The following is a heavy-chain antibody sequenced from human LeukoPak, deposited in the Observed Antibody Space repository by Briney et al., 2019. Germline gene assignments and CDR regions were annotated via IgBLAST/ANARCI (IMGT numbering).Heavy chain of an antibody. J-gene: IGHJ4*02. D-gene: IGHD2/OR15-2a*01. Sequence: SVKVSCKASGGTFSSYAISWVRQAPGQGLEWMGGIIPIFGTANYAQKFQGRVTITADESTSTAYMEVSSLRSEDTAVYFCARGTTRNYGDFDYWGQGTLVTVSS. V-gene: IGHV1-69*13. CDR2: IIPIFGTA. CDR3: ARGTTRNYGDFDY. CDR1: GGTFSSYA.